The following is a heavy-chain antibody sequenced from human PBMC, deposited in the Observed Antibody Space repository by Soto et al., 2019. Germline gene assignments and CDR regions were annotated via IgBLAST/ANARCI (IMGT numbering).Heavy chain of an antibody. CDR2: IKNKANSYTT. V-gene: IGHV3-72*01. J-gene: IGHJ4*02. CDR3: VRVRLGAPTRYFDS. Sequence: EVQLVESGGGLAQPGGSLRLSCAASGFTFSDHYMDWVRQAPGKGLEWVGRIKNKANSYTTQYATSVNGRFTISRDDSQNSLFLQMDSLKTDDTAVYYFVRVRLGAPTRYFDSWGQGTLVTVSS. CDR1: GFTFSDHY. D-gene: IGHD2-15*01.